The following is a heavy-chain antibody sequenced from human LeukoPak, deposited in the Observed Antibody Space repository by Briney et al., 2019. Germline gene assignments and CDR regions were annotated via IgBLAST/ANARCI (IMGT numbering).Heavy chain of an antibody. CDR1: GGSFSVYY. V-gene: IGHV4-34*01. CDR2: INHSGST. Sequence: SETLSLTCAVYGGSFSVYYWSWIRQPPGKGLEWIGEINHSGSTNYNPSLKSRATISVDTSKNQFSLKLSSVTAADTAVYYCARRFAVNPRYAFDIWGPGTMVTVSS. CDR3: ARRFAVNPRYAFDI. J-gene: IGHJ3*02. D-gene: IGHD4-17*01.